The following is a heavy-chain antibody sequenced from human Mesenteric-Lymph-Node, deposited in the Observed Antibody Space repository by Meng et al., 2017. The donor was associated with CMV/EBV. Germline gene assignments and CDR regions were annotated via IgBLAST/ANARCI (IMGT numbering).Heavy chain of an antibody. Sequence: SVKVSCKASGGTFNSYTITWVRQAPGQGLEWMGGTIPILGTPKFAQKFQGRVTITTDESRTIAYMELSRLRSEDTAVYYCARGLGGGCTNGECSYYGLDVWGQGTTVTVS. J-gene: IGHJ6*02. CDR1: GGTFNSYT. CDR2: TIPILGTP. V-gene: IGHV1-69*05. D-gene: IGHD2-8*01. CDR3: ARGLGGGCTNGECSYYGLDV.